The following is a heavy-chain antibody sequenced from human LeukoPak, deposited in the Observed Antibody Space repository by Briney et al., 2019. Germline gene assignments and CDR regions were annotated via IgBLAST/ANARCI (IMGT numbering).Heavy chain of an antibody. CDR1: GFTFSSYA. V-gene: IGHV3-23*01. J-gene: IGHJ4*02. D-gene: IGHD4/OR15-4a*01. CDR2: ISGSGGST. CDR3: AKDRISDGAWSFDY. Sequence: RPGGSLRLSCAASGFTFSSYAMSWVRQAPGKGLEWVSAISGSGGSTYYADSVKGRFTISRDNSKNTLHLQMNSLRAEDTAVYFCAKDRISDGAWSFDYWGQGTLVTVSS.